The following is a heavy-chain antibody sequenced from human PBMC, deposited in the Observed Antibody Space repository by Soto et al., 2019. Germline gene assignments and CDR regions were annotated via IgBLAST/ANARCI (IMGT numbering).Heavy chain of an antibody. CDR1: GGTFSSYA. Sequence: ASVKVSCKASGGTFSSYAISWVRQAPGQGLEWMGVIIPIFGTTNYAQKFQGRVTITADESASTVYMELSSLKSEDTAVYYCATPDTAVGGYWGQGTLVTVSS. CDR3: ATPDTAVGGY. D-gene: IGHD5-18*01. J-gene: IGHJ4*02. CDR2: IIPIFGTT. V-gene: IGHV1-69*13.